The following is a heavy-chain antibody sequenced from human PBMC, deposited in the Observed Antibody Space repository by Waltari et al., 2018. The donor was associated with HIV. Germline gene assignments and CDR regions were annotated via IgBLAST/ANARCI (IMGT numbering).Heavy chain of an antibody. CDR3: AKSGYYYDSSGYPH. J-gene: IGHJ4*02. CDR1: GFTFSNFD. CDR2: ISYDGSNK. V-gene: IGHV3-30*18. Sequence: LVESGGGVVQPGRSLRLSCAASGFTFSNFDMHWVRQAPGKGLEWVAVISYDGSNKYYADSVKGRFTISRDNSKNTLYLQMNSLRAEDTAVYYCAKSGYYYDSSGYPHWGQGTLVTVAS. D-gene: IGHD3-22*01.